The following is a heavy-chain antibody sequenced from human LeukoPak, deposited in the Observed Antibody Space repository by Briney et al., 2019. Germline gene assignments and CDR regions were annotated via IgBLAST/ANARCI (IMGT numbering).Heavy chain of an antibody. CDR3: ATFYCSSTSCYIDYYYGMDV. CDR1: GYTFTSYD. D-gene: IGHD2-2*02. J-gene: IGHJ6*02. Sequence: ASVKVSCKASGYTFTSYDINWVRQATGQGLEWMGWMNPNSGNTGYAQKFQGRVTMTRNTSISTAYMELSSLRSEDTAVYYCATFYCSSTSCYIDYYYGMDVWGQGTTVTVSS. V-gene: IGHV1-8*01. CDR2: MNPNSGNT.